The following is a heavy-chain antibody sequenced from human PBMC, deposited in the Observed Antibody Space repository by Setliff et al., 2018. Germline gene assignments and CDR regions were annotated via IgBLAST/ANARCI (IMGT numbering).Heavy chain of an antibody. D-gene: IGHD3-3*01. J-gene: IGHJ6*03. V-gene: IGHV4-61*09. CDR2: IYTSWST. CDR3: ARMSGFQYIDV. CDR1: DDSISSRRNY. Sequence: SETLSLTCTVSDDSISSRRNYWGWFRQPAGKELEWIGQIYTSWSTNYNPSLKSRVTISLDTSKNQFSLSLTSVTAEDTAVYYCARMSGFQYIDVWDKGTTVTVSS.